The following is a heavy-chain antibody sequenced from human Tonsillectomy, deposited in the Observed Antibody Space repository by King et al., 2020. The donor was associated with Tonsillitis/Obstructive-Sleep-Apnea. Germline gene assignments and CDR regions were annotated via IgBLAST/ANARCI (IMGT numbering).Heavy chain of an antibody. Sequence: QLQESGPGLVKSSETLSLTCTVSGGSISSFYWSWVRQPPGKGLEWIGYISDSGSTNYNPSLKSGVTISLDTSKNQFSLKVNSVTAADTAVYYCARGNWGVRDGWGQGTTVTVSS. J-gene: IGHJ6*02. V-gene: IGHV4-59*01. D-gene: IGHD7-27*01. CDR1: GGSISSFY. CDR2: ISDSGST. CDR3: ARGNWGVRDG.